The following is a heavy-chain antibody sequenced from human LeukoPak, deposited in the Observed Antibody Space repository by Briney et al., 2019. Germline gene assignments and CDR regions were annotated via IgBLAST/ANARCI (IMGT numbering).Heavy chain of an antibody. CDR2: INHSGST. CDR3: ERGLNDAFDI. J-gene: IGHJ3*02. CDR1: GXSFSGYY. V-gene: IGHV4-34*01. Sequence: SXXXSXTXAXXGXSFSGYYWSWIRQPPGKGLEWIGEINHSGSTNYNPSLKSRVTISVDTSKNQFSLKLSSVTAADTAVYYCERGLNDAFDIWGXXT.